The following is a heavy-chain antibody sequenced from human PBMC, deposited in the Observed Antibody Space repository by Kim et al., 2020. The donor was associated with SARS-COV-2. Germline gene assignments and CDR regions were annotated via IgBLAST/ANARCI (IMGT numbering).Heavy chain of an antibody. CDR3: ARLAVEPYWYFDI. CDR2: IDPSDSYT. V-gene: IGHV5-10-1*01. CDR1: GYRFTSYW. D-gene: IGHD6-19*01. J-gene: IGHJ2*01. Sequence: GESLKISCKGSGYRFTSYWISWVRQMPGKGLEWMGRIDPSDSYTNYSPSFQGHVTISADKSISTAYLQWSSLKAADTAMYYCARLAVEPYWYFDIWGRGTLVTVSS.